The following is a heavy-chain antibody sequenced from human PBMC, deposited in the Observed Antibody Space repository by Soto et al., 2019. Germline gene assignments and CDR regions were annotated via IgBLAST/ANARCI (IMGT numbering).Heavy chain of an antibody. CDR2: ISKSGSTI. CDR1: GFTFSDYY. V-gene: IGHV3-11*01. J-gene: IGHJ4*02. D-gene: IGHD2-15*01. CDR3: ARETPLVAVTPEFDY. Sequence: GGSLRLSCAASGFTFSDYYMSWIRQAPGKGLEWVSSISKSGSTIHYADSVKGRFTVSRDNAKKSVYLQMNSLRVEDMAVYYCARETPLVAVTPEFDYWGQGTRLTVSS.